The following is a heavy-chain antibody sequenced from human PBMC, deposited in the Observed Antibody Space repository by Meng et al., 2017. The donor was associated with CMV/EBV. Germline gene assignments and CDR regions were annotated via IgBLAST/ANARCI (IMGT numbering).Heavy chain of an antibody. CDR3: ARVGVGYDSAFDP. J-gene: IGHJ5*02. CDR2: IYHSGST. D-gene: IGHD3-16*01. Sequence: SETLSPTCTLSGYSTSSGYYWGWIRQPPGKGLEWIGSIYHSGSTYHNPSLKSRVTISVDTSKNQFSLKLSSVTAADTAVYYCARVGVGYDSAFDPWGQGTLVTVSS. V-gene: IGHV4-38-2*02. CDR1: GYSTSSGYY.